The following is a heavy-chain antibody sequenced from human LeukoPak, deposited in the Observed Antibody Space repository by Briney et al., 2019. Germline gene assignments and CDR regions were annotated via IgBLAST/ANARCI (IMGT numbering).Heavy chain of an antibody. CDR1: SGSVSSNSYY. J-gene: IGHJ5*02. CDR2: IHYSGST. D-gene: IGHD3-10*01. CDR3: ARDFNYYGSGSFWFDP. Sequence: SETLSLTCTVSSGSVSSNSYYWSWIRQPPGKGLEWIGYIHYSGSTNYNPSLKSRVTISIDTSKNQFSLKLSSVTAADTAVYYCARDFNYYGSGSFWFDPRGQGTLVTVSS. V-gene: IGHV4-61*01.